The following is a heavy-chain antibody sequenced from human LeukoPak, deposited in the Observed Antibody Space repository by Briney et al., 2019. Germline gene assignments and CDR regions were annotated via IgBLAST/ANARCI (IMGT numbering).Heavy chain of an antibody. CDR3: ARGRRDYYDSSVHFDY. CDR1: GGSISSYY. V-gene: IGHV4-59*01. D-gene: IGHD3-22*01. Sequence: PSETLSLTCTVSGGSISSYYWSWIRQPPGKGLEWIGYIYYSGSTNYNPSLKSRVTISVDTSKNQFSLKLSSVTAADTAVYYCARGRRDYYDSSVHFDYWGQGTLVTVSS. CDR2: IYYSGST. J-gene: IGHJ4*02.